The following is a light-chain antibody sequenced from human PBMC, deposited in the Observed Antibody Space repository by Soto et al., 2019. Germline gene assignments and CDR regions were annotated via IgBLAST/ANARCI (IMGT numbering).Light chain of an antibody. CDR1: QSVTNY. CDR3: QQRLNWPPG. CDR2: DAS. J-gene: IGKJ1*01. V-gene: IGKV3-11*01. Sequence: EIFLTQSPDTLSLSPGERATLTCRDSQSVTNYIAWYQQRPGQAPRLLIYDASNRATGVPARFSGSRSGTDFTLTISDLEPADFGLYYCQQRLNWPPGFGQGTKVDIK.